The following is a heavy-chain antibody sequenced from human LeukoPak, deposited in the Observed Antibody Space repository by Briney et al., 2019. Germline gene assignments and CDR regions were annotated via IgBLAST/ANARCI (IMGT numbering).Heavy chain of an antibody. CDR2: IYYSGST. CDR1: GGSISSHY. CDR3: ARAEVGDFWSGYRYNWFDP. V-gene: IGHV4-59*11. J-gene: IGHJ5*02. D-gene: IGHD3-3*01. Sequence: SETLSLTCTVSGGSISSHYWSWIRQPPGKGLEWIGYIYYSGSTNYNPSLKSRVTISVDTSKSQFSLKLSSVTAADTAVYYCARAEVGDFWSGYRYNWFDPWGQGTLVTVSS.